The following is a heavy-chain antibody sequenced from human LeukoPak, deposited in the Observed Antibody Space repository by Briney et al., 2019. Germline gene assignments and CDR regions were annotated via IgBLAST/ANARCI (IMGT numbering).Heavy chain of an antibody. CDR1: GGSIRSGDYC. Sequence: SQTLSLTCTVSGGSIRSGDYCWNWIRQPPGKGLDWIGYIYYSGSTYYNPSLRSRVTISVDTSKNQFSLKVNSLTAADTAVYYCAREPIGTHFDYRGRGTLVTVSS. CDR3: AREPIGTHFDY. CDR2: IYYSGST. V-gene: IGHV4-30-4*01. D-gene: IGHD1-7*01. J-gene: IGHJ4*02.